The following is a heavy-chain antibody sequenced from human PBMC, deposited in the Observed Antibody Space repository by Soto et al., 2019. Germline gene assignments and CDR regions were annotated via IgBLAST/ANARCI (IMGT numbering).Heavy chain of an antibody. J-gene: IGHJ4*02. D-gene: IGHD3-10*01. V-gene: IGHV4-61*08. Sequence: SQTLSLTCTVSGGSMSSGDYYWSWIRQPPGKGLEWIGEINHSGSTNYNPSLKSRVTISVDTSKNQFSLKLSSVTAADTAVYYCAASGSNGQFDFWAQGNLVTVSS. CDR3: AASGSNGQFDF. CDR2: INHSGST. CDR1: GGSMSSGDYY.